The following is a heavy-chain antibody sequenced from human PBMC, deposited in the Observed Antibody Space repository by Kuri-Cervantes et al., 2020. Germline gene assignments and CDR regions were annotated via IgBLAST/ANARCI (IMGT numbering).Heavy chain of an antibody. CDR3: ARHSSRWGMDV. V-gene: IGHV3-33*01. CDR2: IWYDGSNK. J-gene: IGHJ6*02. CDR1: GYTFTGYY. D-gene: IGHD6-13*01. Sequence: SCKASGYTFTGYYMHWVRQAPGKGLEWVAVIWYDGSNKYYADSVKGRFTISRDNSKNTLYLQMNSLRAEDTAVYYCARHSSRWGMDVWGQGTTVTVSS.